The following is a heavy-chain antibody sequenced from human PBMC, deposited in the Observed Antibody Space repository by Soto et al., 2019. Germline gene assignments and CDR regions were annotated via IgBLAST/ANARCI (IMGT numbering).Heavy chain of an antibody. V-gene: IGHV4-34*01. CDR1: GGSFSGYY. CDR2: INHSGST. Sequence: QVQLQQWGAGLLKPSETLSLTCAVYGGSFSGYYWSWIRQPPGKGLEWIGEINHSGSTTYNPSLKSRVTISVDTSKNQFSLKLSSVTAADTAVYYCARGHSLGLPGDYWGQGTLVTVSS. J-gene: IGHJ4*02. D-gene: IGHD1-7*01. CDR3: ARGHSLGLPGDY.